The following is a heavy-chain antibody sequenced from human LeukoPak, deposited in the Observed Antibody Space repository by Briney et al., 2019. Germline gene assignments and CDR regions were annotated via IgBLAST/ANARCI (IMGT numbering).Heavy chain of an antibody. D-gene: IGHD4-23*01. CDR3: AREAYGGNANWFDP. J-gene: IGHJ5*02. Sequence: ASVKVSCKASGYTFTGYYMHWVRQAPGQGLEWMGWINPNSGGTNYAQKFQGRVTMTRDTSISTAYMELSRLRSDDTAVYYCAREAYGGNANWFDPWGQGVLVTVPS. CDR2: INPNSGGT. CDR1: GYTFTGYY. V-gene: IGHV1-2*02.